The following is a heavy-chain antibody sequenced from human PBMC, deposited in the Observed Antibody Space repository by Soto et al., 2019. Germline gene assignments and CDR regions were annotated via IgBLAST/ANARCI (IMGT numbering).Heavy chain of an antibody. CDR3: AKDRFFGSSSVYGDSDY. Sequence: EVQLLESGGGLVQPGGSLRLSRAASGFTFSSYAMSWVRQAPGKGLEWVSAISGSGGSTYYADSVKGRFTISRDNSKNPLYLQMNSLRSEDTAVYYCAKDRFFGSSSVYGDSDYWGQGTLVTVSS. D-gene: IGHD3-10*01. CDR1: GFTFSSYA. CDR2: ISGSGGST. V-gene: IGHV3-23*01. J-gene: IGHJ4*02.